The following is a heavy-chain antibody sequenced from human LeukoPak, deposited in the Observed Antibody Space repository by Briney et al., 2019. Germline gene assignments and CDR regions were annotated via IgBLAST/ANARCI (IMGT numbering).Heavy chain of an antibody. CDR2: ISYDGSYQ. CDR1: GFTFSAYG. CDR3: ARERRRDGYNYKDY. D-gene: IGHD5-24*01. J-gene: IGHJ4*02. Sequence: GGSLRLSCAVSGFTFSAYGMHWVRQAPGKGLEWVAVISYDGSYQAYADSVKGRFTVPRDSSKNTLYLQLNSLRPEDTGLYYCARERRRDGYNYKDYWGQGTQVSVSS. V-gene: IGHV3-30*04.